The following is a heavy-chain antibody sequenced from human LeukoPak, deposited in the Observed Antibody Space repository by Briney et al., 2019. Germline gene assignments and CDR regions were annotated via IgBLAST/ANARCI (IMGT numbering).Heavy chain of an antibody. J-gene: IGHJ4*02. CDR3: ASAAMGAVDY. CDR2: IYSGGSR. CDR1: GFTVSSNY. Sequence: RGSLRLSCADSGFTVSSNYMSWVRQAPGKGLEWVSVIYSGGSRYYADSVKGRFTISRDNSKNTLYLQMNSLRAEDTAVYYCASAAMGAVDYWGQGTLVSVSS. D-gene: IGHD2-2*01. V-gene: IGHV3-53*01.